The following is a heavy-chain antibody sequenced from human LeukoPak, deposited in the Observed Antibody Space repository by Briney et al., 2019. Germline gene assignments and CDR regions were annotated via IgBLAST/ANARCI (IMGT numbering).Heavy chain of an antibody. V-gene: IGHV6-1*01. CDR1: GDSVSSDSSA. D-gene: IGHD6-25*01. Sequence: SQTLSLTCAISGDSVSSDSSAWNWFRQSPSRGLEWLGRTYYRSTWYYDYAVSVKSRITINPDTSRNQFSLHLNSVTPEDTAVHYCARGGHFEYWGQGTLVTVSS. CDR2: TYYRSTWYY. CDR3: ARGGHFEY. J-gene: IGHJ4*02.